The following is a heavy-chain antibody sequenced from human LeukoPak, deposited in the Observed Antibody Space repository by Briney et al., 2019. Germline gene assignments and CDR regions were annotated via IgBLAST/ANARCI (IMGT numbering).Heavy chain of an antibody. CDR2: IKQDGSEK. J-gene: IGHJ4*02. V-gene: IGHV3-7*01. Sequence: PGGSLRLSCAASGFTFSSYWMTWVRQAPGKELEWVANIKQDGSEKYYVDSVKGRFTISRDNAKNSLYLQMNSLRAEDTAVYYCATSWFGEFFDSWGQGTLVTVSS. CDR3: ATSWFGEFFDS. D-gene: IGHD3-10*01. CDR1: GFTFSSYW.